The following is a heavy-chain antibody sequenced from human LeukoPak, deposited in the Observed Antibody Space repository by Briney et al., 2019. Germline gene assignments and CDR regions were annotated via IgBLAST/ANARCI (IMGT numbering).Heavy chain of an antibody. J-gene: IGHJ3*02. CDR1: GFTFSIYAM. D-gene: IGHD3-3*01. V-gene: IGHV4-4*02. CDR2: IYHSGST. Sequence: GSLRLSCAASGFTFSIYAMSWVRQPPGKGLEWIGEIYHSGSTNYNPSLKSRVTISVDKSKTQFSLKLSSVTAADTAVYYCARAFRGIFGVFEAFDIWGQGTMVTVSS. CDR3: ARAFRGIFGVFEAFDI.